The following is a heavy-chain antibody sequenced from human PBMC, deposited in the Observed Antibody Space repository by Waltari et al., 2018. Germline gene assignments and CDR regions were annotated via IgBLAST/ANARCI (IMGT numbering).Heavy chain of an antibody. Sequence: QMQLVQSGAEVKKTGSSVKVSCKASGYTFTYRYLHWCRRAPGQPLEWMGWITPFNGNTNYAQKFQDRVTITRDRSMSTAYMELSSLRSEDTAMYYCASSSSWSLGGMDVWGQGTTVTVSS. CDR2: ITPFNGNT. D-gene: IGHD6-13*01. J-gene: IGHJ6*02. V-gene: IGHV1-45*02. CDR1: GYTFTYRY. CDR3: ASSSSWSLGGMDV.